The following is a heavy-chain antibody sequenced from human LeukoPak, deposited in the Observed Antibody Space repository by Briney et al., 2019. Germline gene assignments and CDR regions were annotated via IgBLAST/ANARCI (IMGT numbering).Heavy chain of an antibody. CDR3: TRHLIGATPFDY. D-gene: IGHD4/OR15-4a*01. CDR1: GFTFSDSA. V-gene: IGHV3-73*01. Sequence: GGSLKLSCAASGFTFSDSAFHWVRQASGKGLEWVGRIRSKPNNYATAYTASVKGRFTISRDDSKNTAYLQMNSLNTEDTAMYYYTRHLIGATPFDYWGQGTLVSVSS. CDR2: IRSKPNNYAT. J-gene: IGHJ4*02.